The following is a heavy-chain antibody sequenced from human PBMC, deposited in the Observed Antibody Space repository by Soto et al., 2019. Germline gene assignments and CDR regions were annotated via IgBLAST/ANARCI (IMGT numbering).Heavy chain of an antibody. CDR1: GGSCSANY. J-gene: IGHJ4*02. D-gene: IGHD6-19*01. CDR2: INHSGST. V-gene: IGHV4-34*02. CDR3: ASRGVAAAPYYFGY. Sequence: QVQLQQWGAGLLKPSETLSLTCAVYGGSCSANYWSWIRQPPGEELEWIGEINHSGSTNYNPSLKSRVTMSVDTSKNQFSLKLSSVTAADTAVYYCASRGVAAAPYYFGYWGQGILVTVSS.